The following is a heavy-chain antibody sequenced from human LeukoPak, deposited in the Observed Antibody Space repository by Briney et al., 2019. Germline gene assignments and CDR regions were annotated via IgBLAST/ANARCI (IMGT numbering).Heavy chain of an antibody. Sequence: ASVKVSCKASGYTFTGYYMHWVRRAPGQGLEWMGWINPNSGGTNYAQKFQGRVTMTRDTSISTAYMELSRLRSDDTAVYYCAISFILAAAGLDYWGQGTLVTVSS. CDR1: GYTFTGYY. D-gene: IGHD6-13*01. CDR3: AISFILAAAGLDY. J-gene: IGHJ4*02. V-gene: IGHV1-2*02. CDR2: INPNSGGT.